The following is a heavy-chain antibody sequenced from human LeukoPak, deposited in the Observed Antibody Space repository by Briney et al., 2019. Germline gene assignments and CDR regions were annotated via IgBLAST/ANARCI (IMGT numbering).Heavy chain of an antibody. CDR1: GYTFTGYY. CDR2: INPNSGGT. Sequence: GASVEVSCKAAGYTFTGYYMHWVRQAPGQGLEWMGWINPNSGGTNYAQKFQGRVTMTRDTSISTAYMELSRLRSDDTAVYYCARPYCSGGSCSNWFDPWGQGTLVTVSS. CDR3: ARPYCSGGSCSNWFDP. D-gene: IGHD2-15*01. V-gene: IGHV1-2*02. J-gene: IGHJ5*02.